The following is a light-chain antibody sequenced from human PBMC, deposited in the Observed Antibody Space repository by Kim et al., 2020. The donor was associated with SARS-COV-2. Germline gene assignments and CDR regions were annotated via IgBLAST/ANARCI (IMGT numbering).Light chain of an antibody. CDR3: CSYAGSNNRV. J-gene: IGLJ3*02. CDR2: EVS. V-gene: IGLV2-8*01. CDR1: SSDVGGYNY. Sequence: HSALTQPPSASGSPGQSVTISCTGTSSDVGGYNYVSWYQQYPGKAPKLLIYEVSKRPSGVPDRFSGSKSDNTASLTVSGLQAEDEADYFCCSYAGSNNRVFGGGTQLTVL.